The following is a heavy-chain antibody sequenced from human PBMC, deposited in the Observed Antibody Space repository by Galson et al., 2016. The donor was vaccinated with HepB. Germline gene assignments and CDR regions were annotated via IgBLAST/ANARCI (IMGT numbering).Heavy chain of an antibody. CDR2: TYHTSNWYS. J-gene: IGHJ4*02. CDR3: ARGHLVVPFSFYFDY. V-gene: IGHV6-1*01. CDR1: GDSVSSKSAA. Sequence: CAISGDSVSSKSAAWNWIRHSPSRGLEWLGRTYHTSNWYSDYAVSVKSRITINPDTSKNQFSLQPNSVTPEDSAVYYCARGHLVVPFSFYFDYWGQGSLVTVSS. D-gene: IGHD2-15*01.